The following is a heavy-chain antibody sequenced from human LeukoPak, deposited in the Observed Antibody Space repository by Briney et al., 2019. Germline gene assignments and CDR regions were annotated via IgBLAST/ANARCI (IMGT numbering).Heavy chain of an antibody. Sequence: GGSLRLSCAASGFTFSNAWMSWVRQAPGKGLEWVGRIKSKTDGGTTDYAAPVKGRFTISRDDSKNTLYLQMNGLKTEDTAVYYCTSVSPHYAFDIWGQGTMVTVSS. J-gene: IGHJ3*02. CDR3: TSVSPHYAFDI. CDR1: GFTFSNAW. CDR2: IKSKTDGGTT. D-gene: IGHD2-8*01. V-gene: IGHV3-15*01.